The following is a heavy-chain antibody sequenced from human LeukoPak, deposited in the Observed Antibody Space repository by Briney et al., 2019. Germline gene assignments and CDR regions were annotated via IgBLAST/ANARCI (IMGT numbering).Heavy chain of an antibody. V-gene: IGHV3-23*01. CDR1: GFTFNTYA. Sequence: GGSLRLSCAASGFTFNTYAMSWVRQAPGKGLEWVSAISDSGGSAYYADSVKGRFTISRDNSKNTLYLQMNSLRAEDTAVYYCAKSFGPVIAAAGTGADWGQGTLVTVSS. CDR3: AKSFGPVIAAAGTGAD. D-gene: IGHD6-13*01. CDR2: ISDSGGSA. J-gene: IGHJ4*02.